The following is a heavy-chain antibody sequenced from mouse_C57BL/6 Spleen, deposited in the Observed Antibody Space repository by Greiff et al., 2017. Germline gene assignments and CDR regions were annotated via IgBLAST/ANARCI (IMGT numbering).Heavy chain of an antibody. D-gene: IGHD2-3*01. V-gene: IGHV1-55*01. CDR1: GYTFTSYW. CDR2: IYPGSGST. Sequence: QVQLQQPGAELVKPGASVKMSCKASGYTFTSYWITWVKQRSGQGLEWIGDIYPGSGSTNYNEKFKSKATLTVDTSSSTAYMQLSSLTSEDSAVYYCARSGIYDGYYELNGYYAMDYWGQGTSVTVSS. J-gene: IGHJ4*01. CDR3: ARSGIYDGYYELNGYYAMDY.